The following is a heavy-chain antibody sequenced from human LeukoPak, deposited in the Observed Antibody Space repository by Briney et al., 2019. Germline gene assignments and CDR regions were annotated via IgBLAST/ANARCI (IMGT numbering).Heavy chain of an antibody. Sequence: PSETLSLTCTVSGGSISSYYWSWIRQPPGKGLEWIGRIYTSGSTNYNPSLKSRVTMSVDTSKNQFSLKLNSVTAADTAVYYCARGPLTMTRGFDPWGQGTLVTVSS. V-gene: IGHV4-4*07. CDR2: IYTSGST. D-gene: IGHD3-9*01. CDR3: ARGPLTMTRGFDP. CDR1: GGSISSYY. J-gene: IGHJ5*02.